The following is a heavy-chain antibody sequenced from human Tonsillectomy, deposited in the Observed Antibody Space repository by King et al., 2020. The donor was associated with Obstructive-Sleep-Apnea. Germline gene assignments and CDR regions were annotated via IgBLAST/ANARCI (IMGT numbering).Heavy chain of an antibody. V-gene: IGHV3-11*01. D-gene: IGHD3-3*01. CDR1: GFSFSDYY. J-gene: IGHJ4*02. Sequence: VQLVESGGGLVKPGGSLRLSCAASGFSFSDYYMSWVRQAPGKGLEWVSYISSSARSIYYAHSVKGRFTISRDTAKSSLYLQMNSLRDDDTAVYYCARLEQRGWYFDYWGQGTLVTVSS. CDR3: ARLEQRGWYFDY. CDR2: ISSSARSI.